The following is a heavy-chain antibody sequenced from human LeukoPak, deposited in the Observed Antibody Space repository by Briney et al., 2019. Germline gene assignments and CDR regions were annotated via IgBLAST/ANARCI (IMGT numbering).Heavy chain of an antibody. V-gene: IGHV4-34*01. J-gene: IGHJ4*02. CDR1: GGSFSGYY. CDR2: INHSGST. CDR3: ARPRSGWYHVTFDY. D-gene: IGHD6-19*01. Sequence: SESLSLTCAVYGGSFSGYYWSWIRQPPGKGLEWIGEINHSGSTNYNPSLKSRVTISADTSKNQFSLKLSSVTAADTAVYHCARPRSGWYHVTFDYWGQGTLVTVSS.